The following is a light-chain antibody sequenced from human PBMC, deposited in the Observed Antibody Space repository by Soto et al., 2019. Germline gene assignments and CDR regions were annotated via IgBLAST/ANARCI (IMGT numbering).Light chain of an antibody. V-gene: IGKV1-5*03. J-gene: IGKJ4*01. Sequence: DIQMTQSPSTLSASVGDRVTITCRASQNVNSWLAWYQQKPGKAPKLLIYKASSLESGVPSRFSGSGSGTEFTLTISSLQPDDFSTYYCQQFNSFPLTFGGGTKVEIK. CDR2: KAS. CDR3: QQFNSFPLT. CDR1: QNVNSW.